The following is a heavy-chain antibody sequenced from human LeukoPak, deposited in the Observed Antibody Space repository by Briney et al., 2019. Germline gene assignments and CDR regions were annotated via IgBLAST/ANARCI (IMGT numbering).Heavy chain of an antibody. V-gene: IGHV3-7*01. Sequence: GGSLRLSCAASGFTFSSYWMSWVRQAPGKGLEWVANIKQDGSEKYYVDSVKGRFTISRDNAKNSLYLQMNSLRAEDTAVYYCARARDYDILTGIDPWGQGTLVTVSS. CDR1: GFTFSSYW. CDR2: IKQDGSEK. D-gene: IGHD3-9*01. J-gene: IGHJ5*02. CDR3: ARARDYDILTGIDP.